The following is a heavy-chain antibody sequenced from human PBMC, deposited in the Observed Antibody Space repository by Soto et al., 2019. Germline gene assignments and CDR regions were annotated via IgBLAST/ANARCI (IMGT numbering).Heavy chain of an antibody. Sequence: GGSLRLSCSASGFTFSNAWMNWVRQAPGKGLEWVGRIKSKTDGGTTDYAAPVKGRFTISRDDSKNALYLQMNSLKTEDTAVYYCTTDETNKFLEWLLYDYYYGMDVWGQGTTVTVSS. CDR3: TTDETNKFLEWLLYDYYYGMDV. J-gene: IGHJ6*02. D-gene: IGHD3-3*01. V-gene: IGHV3-15*07. CDR1: GFTFSNAW. CDR2: IKSKTDGGTT.